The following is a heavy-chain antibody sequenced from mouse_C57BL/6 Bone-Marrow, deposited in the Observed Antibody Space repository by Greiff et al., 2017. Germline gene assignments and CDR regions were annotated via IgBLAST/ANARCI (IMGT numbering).Heavy chain of an antibody. V-gene: IGHV1-59*01. CDR1: GYTFTSYW. J-gene: IGHJ4*01. Sequence: QVQLQQPGAELVRPGTSVKLSCKASGYTFTSYWMHWVKQRPGQGLEWIGVIDPSDSYTNYNQKFKGKATLTVDTSSSTAYMQLSSLTSEDSAVYYCARKGVYYNYAMDYWGQGTSVTVSS. CDR2: IDPSDSYT. D-gene: IGHD2-1*01. CDR3: ARKGVYYNYAMDY.